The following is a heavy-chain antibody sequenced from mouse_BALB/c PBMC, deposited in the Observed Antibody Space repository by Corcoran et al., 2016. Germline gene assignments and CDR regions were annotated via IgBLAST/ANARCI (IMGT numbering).Heavy chain of an antibody. V-gene: IGHV14-1*02. CDR2: SDPENGNT. J-gene: IGHJ4*01. CDR1: GFNIKDYY. D-gene: IGHD3-1*01. Sequence: EVQLQQSGAELVRPGALVKLSCKASGFNIKDYYMHWVKQRPEQGLEWIGWSDPENGNTIYDPKFQGKASITADTSSNTAYLQLSSLKSEDTAVDYCARSGDVYAMDYWGQGTSVTVSS. CDR3: ARSGDVYAMDY.